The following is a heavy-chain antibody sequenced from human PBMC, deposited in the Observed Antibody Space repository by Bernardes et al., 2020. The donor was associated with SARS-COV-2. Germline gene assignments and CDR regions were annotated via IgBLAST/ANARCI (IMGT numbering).Heavy chain of an antibody. CDR2: ISGSGGST. CDR1: GFTFSSYA. Sequence: GGSLRLSCAASGFTFSSYAMSWVRQAPGKGLEWVSAISGSGGSTYYADSVKGRFTISRDNSKNTLYLQMNSLRAEDTAVYYCAKDLSPLYYYYGMDVWGQGTTVTVSS. CDR3: AKDLSPLYYYYGMDV. J-gene: IGHJ6*02. V-gene: IGHV3-23*01.